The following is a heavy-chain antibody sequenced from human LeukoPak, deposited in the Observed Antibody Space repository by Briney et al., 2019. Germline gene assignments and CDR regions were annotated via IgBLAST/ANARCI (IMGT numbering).Heavy chain of an antibody. Sequence: GGSLRLSCAASGFTFNTYTMNWVRQAPGKGLEWVSSISGSSNSIYYADSVRGRFTISRDNAKNSLYLQMNSLRAEDTAVYYCARDLEMGATTWGQGTLVTVSS. CDR3: ARDLEMGATT. D-gene: IGHD1-26*01. CDR2: ISGSSNSI. J-gene: IGHJ5*02. V-gene: IGHV3-21*01. CDR1: GFTFNTYT.